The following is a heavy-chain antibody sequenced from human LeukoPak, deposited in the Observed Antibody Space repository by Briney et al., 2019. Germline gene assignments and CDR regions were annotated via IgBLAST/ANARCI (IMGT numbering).Heavy chain of an antibody. CDR2: IYSGGST. Sequence: PGGSLRLSCAAFGFIVSSNYMRWVRQAPGKGLEWVSIIYSGGSTYYADSVKGRFTISRDNFKNTLYLQMNSLRAEDTAVYYCARDRRSAFDIWGQGTMVTVSS. CDR1: GFIVSSNY. D-gene: IGHD1-26*01. J-gene: IGHJ3*02. CDR3: ARDRRSAFDI. V-gene: IGHV3-53*01.